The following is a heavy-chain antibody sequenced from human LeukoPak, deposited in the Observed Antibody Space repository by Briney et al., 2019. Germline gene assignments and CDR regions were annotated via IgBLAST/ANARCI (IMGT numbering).Heavy chain of an antibody. CDR3: ARIGPMPVAYYYGSGSYSAPYNDY. CDR1: GYTFTSYY. V-gene: IGHV1-46*01. J-gene: IGHJ4*02. Sequence: GASVKVSCKASGYTFTSYYMHWVRQAPGQGLEWMGIINPSGGSTSYAQKFQGRVTMTRDTSTSTVYMELSSLRSEDTAVYYCARIGPMPVAYYYGSGSYSAPYNDYWGQGTLVTVSS. D-gene: IGHD3-10*01. CDR2: INPSGGST.